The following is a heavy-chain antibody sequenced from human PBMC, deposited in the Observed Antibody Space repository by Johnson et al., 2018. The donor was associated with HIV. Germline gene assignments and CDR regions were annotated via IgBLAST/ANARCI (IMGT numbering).Heavy chain of an antibody. CDR1: AFTFSDYG. V-gene: IGHV3-30*02. J-gene: IGHJ3*02. CDR3: ARVITMIVVVIGDI. D-gene: IGHD3-22*01. CDR2: IRSDGSSK. Sequence: VLLLESGGGFVRPGGSLRLSCAASAFTFSDYGMHWVRQAPGKGLERVAFIRSDGSSKYYADSVKGRFTISRDNSTNTLYLQMNSLRAEDTAVYYCARVITMIVVVIGDIWGQGTMVTVSS.